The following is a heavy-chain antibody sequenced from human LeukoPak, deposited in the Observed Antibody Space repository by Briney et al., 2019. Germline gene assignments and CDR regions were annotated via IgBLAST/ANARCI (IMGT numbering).Heavy chain of an antibody. D-gene: IGHD3-10*01. V-gene: IGHV7-4-1*02. CDR1: GYTFTSYA. Sequence: ASVKVSCKASGYTFTSYAMNWVRQAPGQGLEWMGWINTNTGNPTYAQGFTGRFVFSLDTSVSTAYLQISSLKAEDTAVYYCARGGPQLLWFGEGYFDYWGQGTLVTLSS. CDR2: INTNTGNP. CDR3: ARGGPQLLWFGEGYFDY. J-gene: IGHJ4*02.